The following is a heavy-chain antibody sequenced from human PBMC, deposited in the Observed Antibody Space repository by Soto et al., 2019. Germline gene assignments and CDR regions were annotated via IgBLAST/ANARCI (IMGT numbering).Heavy chain of an antibody. V-gene: IGHV3-48*03. J-gene: IGHJ3*02. CDR2: VRSSGSTI. D-gene: IGHD3-3*01. CDR1: GFTFSIYE. Sequence: GGSLILFCAASGFTFSIYEMNWVRQAPGKGLERVSYVRSSGSTIYYADSVKGRFTISRDNAKNSLYLQMNSLRAEDTAVYYCARANPRRFLEDDAFDIWGQGTMVTVSS. CDR3: ARANPRRFLEDDAFDI.